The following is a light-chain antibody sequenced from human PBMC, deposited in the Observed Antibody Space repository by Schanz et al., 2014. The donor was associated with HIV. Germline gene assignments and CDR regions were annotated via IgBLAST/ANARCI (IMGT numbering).Light chain of an antibody. J-gene: IGKJ1*01. Sequence: MTQSPATLSLSPGERATLSCRASQNVNTNLAWYQQKPGQAPTLLIYAASSRASGIPDRFSGSGSGTDFTLTISSLRSEDFASYYCQQYNNWPTFGQGTRVEV. CDR1: QNVNTN. CDR2: AAS. V-gene: IGKV3D-15*01. CDR3: QQYNNWPT.